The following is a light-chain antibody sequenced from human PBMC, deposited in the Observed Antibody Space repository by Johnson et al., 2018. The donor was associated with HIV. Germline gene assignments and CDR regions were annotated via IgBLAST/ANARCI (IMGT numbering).Light chain of an antibody. J-gene: IGLJ1*01. CDR3: GTWDSSLTVYV. CDR1: SSNVGNNY. V-gene: IGLV1-51*01. CDR2: DNN. Sequence: QAVLTQPPSVSAAPGQKVTISCSGSSSNVGNNYVSWFQQLPGTAPKLLIYDNNERPSGIPYRFSGSKSGTSATLGITGLQTGDEADYYCGTWDSSLTVYVFGTGTKVTVL.